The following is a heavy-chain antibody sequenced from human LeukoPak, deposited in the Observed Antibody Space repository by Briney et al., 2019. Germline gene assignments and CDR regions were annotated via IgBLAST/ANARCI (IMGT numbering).Heavy chain of an antibody. D-gene: IGHD5-24*01. CDR3: ARDLEDGYNYGGFDY. J-gene: IGHJ4*02. V-gene: IGHV4-38-2*02. CDR1: AYSISSGYY. CDR2: IYYSGST. Sequence: SETLSLTCTVSAYSISSGYYWGWIRQPPGKGLEWIGSIYYSGSTYYNPSLKSRVTISVDTSKNQFSLKLSSVTAADTAVYYCARDLEDGYNYGGFDYWGQGTLVTVSS.